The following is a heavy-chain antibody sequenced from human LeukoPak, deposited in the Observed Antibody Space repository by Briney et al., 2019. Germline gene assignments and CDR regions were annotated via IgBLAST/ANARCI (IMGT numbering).Heavy chain of an antibody. CDR3: ARGLRNTDTFDI. V-gene: IGHV3-33*01. J-gene: IGHJ3*02. CDR2: IWYDGSNK. Sequence: PGRSLRLSCAASGFTFSNYGMHWVRQAPGKGLEWVAVIWYDGSNKYYADSVKGRFTISRDNSKNTVYLQMNSLRAEDTAVYYCARGLRNTDTFDIWGQGTMVTVSS. CDR1: GFTFSNYG.